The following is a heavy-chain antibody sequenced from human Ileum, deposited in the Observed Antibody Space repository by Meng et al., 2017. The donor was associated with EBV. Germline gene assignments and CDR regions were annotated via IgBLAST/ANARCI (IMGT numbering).Heavy chain of an antibody. D-gene: IGHD6-19*01. V-gene: IGHV1-8*01. CDR3: ATGVADFEY. J-gene: IGHJ4*02. Sequence: QVQLVQLGGEVKKPGASVKVSCKASGYTFTSYDINWVRQGTGQGLEWMGWMNPNRGTTGYAQKFQGRVTMTRNISKSTAYMDLSSLRSEDTAVYYCATGVADFEYWGQGTLVTVSS. CDR2: MNPNRGTT. CDR1: GYTFTSYD.